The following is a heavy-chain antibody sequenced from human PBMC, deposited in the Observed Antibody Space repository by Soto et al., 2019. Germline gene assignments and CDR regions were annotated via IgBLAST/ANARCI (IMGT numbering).Heavy chain of an antibody. D-gene: IGHD1-26*01. Sequence: SETLSLTCGVSGYSISSDSWWVWIRQPPGKGLEWIGYIHYSGITYSNPSLKSRLTMSVDTSKNQFSLKLSSVTAVDTAVYYCATKDNGKYYFDLWGQGTLVTV. V-gene: IGHV4-28*01. CDR3: ATKDNGKYYFDL. CDR1: GYSISSDSW. J-gene: IGHJ4*02. CDR2: IHYSGIT.